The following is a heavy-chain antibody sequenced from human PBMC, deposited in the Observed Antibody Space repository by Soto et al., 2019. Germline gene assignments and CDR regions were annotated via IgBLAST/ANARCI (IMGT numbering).Heavy chain of an antibody. CDR3: ARGVGSSSNFDY. J-gene: IGHJ4*02. CDR1: GDTFTSYD. V-gene: IGHV1-8*01. Sequence: VKVSCKASGDTFTSYDINWVRQATGQGLEWMGWMNPNSGNTGYAQKFQGRVTMTRNTSISTAYMELSSLRSEDTAVYYCARGVGSSSNFDYWGQGTLVTVSS. CDR2: MNPNSGNT. D-gene: IGHD6-6*01.